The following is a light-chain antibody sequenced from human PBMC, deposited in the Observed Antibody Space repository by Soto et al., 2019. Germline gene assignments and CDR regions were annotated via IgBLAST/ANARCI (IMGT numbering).Light chain of an antibody. CDR2: NVS. J-gene: IGLJ2*01. CDR1: SSDIGGYNH. V-gene: IGLV2-14*03. CDR3: SSYTITSPHVI. Sequence: QSALTQPASVSGSPGQSITISCTGASSDIGGYNHVSWYQQHPGKAPKLIIYNVSHRPSGVSTRVSGSKYGNTAALIIAGRQAEDEADYFCSSYTITSPHVIFGGGTELTVL.